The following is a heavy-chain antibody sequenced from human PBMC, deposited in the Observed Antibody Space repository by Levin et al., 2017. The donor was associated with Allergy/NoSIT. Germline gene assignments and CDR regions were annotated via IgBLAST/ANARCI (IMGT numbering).Heavy chain of an antibody. Sequence: KISCRASGDTFSTYTINWVRQAPGQGLEWMGGIIPMLGTANSAQKFQGRVTITADESMTTAYMELSSLKSEDTAVYYCARDLSPVTSSGIITPGYHPMDVWGQGTAVTVS. CDR2: IIPMLGTA. V-gene: IGHV1-69*01. D-gene: IGHD3-3*01. CDR3: ARDLSPVTSSGIITPGYHPMDV. CDR1: GDTFSTYT. J-gene: IGHJ6*02.